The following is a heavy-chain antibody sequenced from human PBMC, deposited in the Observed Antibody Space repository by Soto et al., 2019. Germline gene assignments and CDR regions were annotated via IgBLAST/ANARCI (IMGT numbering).Heavy chain of an antibody. CDR1: GFTFSTYS. V-gene: IGHV3-48*01. D-gene: IGHD6-6*01. J-gene: IGHJ2*01. Sequence: GGSLRLSCAASGFTFSTYSMNWVRQAPGKGLEWLSYISSNSGTIYYADSVKGRFTISRDNAKNSLFLQMNSLRAEGTAVYYCARVPPSSSSWYFDLWGRGTLVTVSS. CDR2: ISSNSGTI. CDR3: ARVPPSSSSWYFDL.